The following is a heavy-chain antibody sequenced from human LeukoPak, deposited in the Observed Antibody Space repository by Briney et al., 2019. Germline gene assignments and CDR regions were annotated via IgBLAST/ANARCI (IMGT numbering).Heavy chain of an antibody. D-gene: IGHD6-19*01. CDR2: ISAYNGNT. J-gene: IGHJ4*02. Sequence: ASVKVSCKASGYTFTSYGISWVRQAPGQGLEWMGWISAYNGNTNYAQKLQGRVTMTTDTSTSTAYMELRSLRSDDTAVYYCARVPYSSGWYNLKGIGFDYWGQGTLVTVSS. CDR1: GYTFTSYG. V-gene: IGHV1-18*01. CDR3: ARVPYSSGWYNLKGIGFDY.